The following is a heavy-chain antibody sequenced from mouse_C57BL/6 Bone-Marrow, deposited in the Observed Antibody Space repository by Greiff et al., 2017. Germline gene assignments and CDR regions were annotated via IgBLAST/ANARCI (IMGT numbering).Heavy chain of an antibody. CDR2: INPYNGGT. Sequence: EVQLQQSGPVLVKPGASVKMSCKASGYTFTDYYMNWVKQSHGKSLEWIGVINPYNGGTSYNQKFKGKATLTVDKSSSTAYMELNSLTSEDSAVYYGARCSNYRYFDYFDYWGQGTTLTVSS. J-gene: IGHJ2*01. CDR1: GYTFTDYY. CDR3: ARCSNYRYFDYFDY. D-gene: IGHD2-5*01. V-gene: IGHV1-19*01.